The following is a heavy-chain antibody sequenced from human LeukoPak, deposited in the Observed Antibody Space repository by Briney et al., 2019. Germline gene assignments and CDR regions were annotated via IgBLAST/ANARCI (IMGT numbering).Heavy chain of an antibody. CDR3: ARGAYYYDSSGSNLDY. CDR1: GGSISSYY. D-gene: IGHD3-22*01. Sequence: PSETLSLTCTVSGGSISSYYWSWIRQPPGKGLEWIGYIYYRSTNYNPSLKSRVTMSVDTSKNQFSLKLSSVTAADTAVYYCARGAYYYDSSGSNLDYWGQGTLVTVSS. J-gene: IGHJ4*02. V-gene: IGHV4-59*12. CDR2: IYYRST.